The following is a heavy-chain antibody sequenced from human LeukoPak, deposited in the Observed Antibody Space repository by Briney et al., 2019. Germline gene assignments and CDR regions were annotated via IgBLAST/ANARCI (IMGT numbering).Heavy chain of an antibody. CDR3: AKDFEARGLIPAAKEDYMDV. D-gene: IGHD2-2*01. CDR2: IWYGGSNK. V-gene: IGHV3-30*02. Sequence: PGGSLRLSCAASGFTFSSYGMHWVRQAPGKGLEWVAVIWYGGSNKYYADSVKGRFTISRDNSKNTLYLQMNSLRAEDTAVYYCAKDFEARGLIPAAKEDYMDVWGKGTTVTVSS. CDR1: GFTFSSYG. J-gene: IGHJ6*03.